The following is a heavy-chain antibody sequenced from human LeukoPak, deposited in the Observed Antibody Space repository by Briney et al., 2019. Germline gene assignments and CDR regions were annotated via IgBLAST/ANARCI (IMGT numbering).Heavy chain of an antibody. V-gene: IGHV1-69*05. CDR1: GGTFSSYA. J-gene: IGHJ4*02. D-gene: IGHD3-9*01. Sequence: SVKLSCKASGGTFSSYAISWVRQAPGQGLEWMGGIIPIFGTANYAQKFQGRVTITRDTSASTAYMELSSLRSEDAAVYYCARYFDWLSLFDYWGQGTLVTVSS. CDR2: IIPIFGTA. CDR3: ARYFDWLSLFDY.